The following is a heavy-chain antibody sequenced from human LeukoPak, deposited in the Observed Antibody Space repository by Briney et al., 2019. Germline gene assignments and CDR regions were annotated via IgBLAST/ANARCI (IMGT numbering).Heavy chain of an antibody. CDR2: ISGGSGST. Sequence: GGSLRLSCAASGFTFSSYAMSWVRQAPGKGLAWVSTISGGSGSTYCADSVKGRFTISRDNSKYTLYLQMNSLRDEDTAVYYCAKHRFESGGYHSTDWGQGTLVTVSS. V-gene: IGHV3-23*01. D-gene: IGHD3-22*01. J-gene: IGHJ4*02. CDR1: GFTFSSYA. CDR3: AKHRFESGGYHSTD.